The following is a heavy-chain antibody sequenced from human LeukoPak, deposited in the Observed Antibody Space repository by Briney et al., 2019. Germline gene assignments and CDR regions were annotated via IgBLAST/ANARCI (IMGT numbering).Heavy chain of an antibody. D-gene: IGHD6-19*01. CDR3: ARRTLPQWLVAKGAFDI. CDR1: GGTFSSYA. Sequence: SVKVSCKASGGTFSSYAISWVRQAPGQGLEWMGGIIPIFGTANYAQKFQGRVTITTDESTSTAYMELSSLRSEDTAVYCCARRTLPQWLVAKGAFDIWGQGTMVTVSS. J-gene: IGHJ3*02. CDR2: IIPIFGTA. V-gene: IGHV1-69*05.